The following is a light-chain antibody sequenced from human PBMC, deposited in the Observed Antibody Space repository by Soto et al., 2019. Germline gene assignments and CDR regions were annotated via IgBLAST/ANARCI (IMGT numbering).Light chain of an antibody. Sequence: QSALTQPPSVSGSPGQSVTISCTGTSSDVGSYNRVSWYQQPPGTAPKLMIYEVSNRPSGVPDRFSSSKSGNTASLTISGLQAEDEADYYCNSFTTSSTYVFGTGTKVTVL. CDR3: NSFTTSSTYV. CDR1: SSDVGSYNR. J-gene: IGLJ1*01. CDR2: EVS. V-gene: IGLV2-18*02.